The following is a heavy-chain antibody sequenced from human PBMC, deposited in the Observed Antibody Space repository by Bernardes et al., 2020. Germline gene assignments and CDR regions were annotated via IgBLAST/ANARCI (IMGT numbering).Heavy chain of an antibody. J-gene: IGHJ5*02. Sequence: ETLSLTCTVSGGSISSSSYYWGWIRQPPGKGLEWIGSIYYSGSTYYNPSLKSRVTISVDTSKNQFSLKLSSVTAADTAVYYCARHGGRVAAGGRGLSWFDPWGQGTLVTVSS. CDR1: GGSISSSSYY. V-gene: IGHV4-39*01. CDR3: ARHGGRVAAGGRGLSWFDP. CDR2: IYYSGST. D-gene: IGHD6-13*01.